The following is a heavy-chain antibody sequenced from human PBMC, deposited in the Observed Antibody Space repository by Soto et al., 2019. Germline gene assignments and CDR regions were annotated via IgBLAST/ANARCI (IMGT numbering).Heavy chain of an antibody. V-gene: IGHV1-2*04. Sequence: GPSVKVSCKASGYTFTGYYMHWVRQAPGQGLEWMGWINPNSGGTNYAQKFQGWVTMTRDTSISTAYMELSRLRSDDTAVYYCARSREPPKKDYCMDVWRQGSTVIGS. CDR2: INPNSGGT. CDR3: ARSREPPKKDYCMDV. D-gene: IGHD1-1*01. CDR1: GYTFTGYY. J-gene: IGHJ6*02.